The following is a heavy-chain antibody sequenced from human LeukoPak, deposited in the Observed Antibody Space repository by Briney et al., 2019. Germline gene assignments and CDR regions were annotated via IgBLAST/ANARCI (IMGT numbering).Heavy chain of an antibody. CDR3: ARETENCGGDCFGY. CDR2: ISNSGSSGSSI. CDR1: GFTVSGYE. Sequence: PGGSLRLSCAASGFTVSGYEFNWVRQAPGQGLEWVSYISNSGSSGSSIYYAESVKGRFTTSRDNAKNAVYLQMSSLRVEDTAVYYCARETENCGGDCFGYWGQGTLVTVSS. J-gene: IGHJ4*02. V-gene: IGHV3-48*03. D-gene: IGHD2-21*01.